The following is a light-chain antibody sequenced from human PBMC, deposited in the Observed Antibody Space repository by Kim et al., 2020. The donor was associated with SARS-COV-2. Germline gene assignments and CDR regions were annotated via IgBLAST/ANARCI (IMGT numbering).Light chain of an antibody. CDR1: QGVSNY. Sequence: DIQLTQSPSSLSASVGDRVTITCRASQGVSNYVAWYQQRPGKAPMLLIYAASTLQSGVPSRFSGSGSGTDFALIISSLQPEDVATYYCQQYNSAPWAFGQGTKVEIK. CDR2: AAS. CDR3: QQYNSAPWA. J-gene: IGKJ1*01. V-gene: IGKV1-27*01.